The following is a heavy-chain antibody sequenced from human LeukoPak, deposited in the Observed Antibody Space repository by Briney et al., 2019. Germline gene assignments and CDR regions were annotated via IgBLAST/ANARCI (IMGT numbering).Heavy chain of an antibody. V-gene: IGHV5-51*01. CDR2: IYPGDSDT. D-gene: IGHD2-8*01. CDR1: GYSFTNYW. J-gene: IGHJ6*02. Sequence: PGESLKISCKASGYSFTNYWIGWVRQMPGKGLEWMGIIYPGDSDTRYSPSFQGQVTISADKSITTAYLRWSSLKASDTAMYYCARPLYSRTAYYHHGIDVWGQGTTVIVSS. CDR3: ARPLYSRTAYYHHGIDV.